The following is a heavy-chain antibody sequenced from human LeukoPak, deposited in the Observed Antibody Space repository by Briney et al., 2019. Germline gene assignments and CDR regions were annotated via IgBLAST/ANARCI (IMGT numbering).Heavy chain of an antibody. CDR3: ARGPPSSYYYYYGMDV. CDR1: GSTVSSNY. Sequence: PGGSLRLSCAASGSTVSSNYMSWVRQAPGKGLEWVSVIYSGGSTYYADSVKGRFTISRDNSKNTLYLQMNSLRAEDTAVYYCARGPPSSYYYYYGMDVWGQGTTVTVSS. V-gene: IGHV3-53*01. J-gene: IGHJ6*02. CDR2: IYSGGST.